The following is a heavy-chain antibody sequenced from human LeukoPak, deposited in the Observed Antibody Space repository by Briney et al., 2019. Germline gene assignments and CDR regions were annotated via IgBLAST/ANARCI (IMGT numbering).Heavy chain of an antibody. Sequence: AASVTVSCKASGYTFTSYDLNWVRQATGQGLEWMGWMNPNSGNTGYAQKFQGRVTMTRNTSISTAYMELSSLTSEDTAVFYCARGGFPAAVWGQGTQVTVSS. CDR3: ARGGFPAAV. J-gene: IGHJ4*02. CDR1: GYTFTSYD. CDR2: MNPNSGNT. D-gene: IGHD2-2*01. V-gene: IGHV1-8*01.